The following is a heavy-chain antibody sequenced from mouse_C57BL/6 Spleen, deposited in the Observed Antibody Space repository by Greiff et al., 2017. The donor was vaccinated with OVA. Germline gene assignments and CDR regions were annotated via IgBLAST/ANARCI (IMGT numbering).Heavy chain of an antibody. CDR1: GFTFSDAW. Sequence: DVKLQESGGGLVQPGGSMKLSYAASGFTFSDAWMDWVRQSPEKGLEWVAEIRNKANNHATYYAESVKGRFTISRDDSKSSVYLQMNSLRAEDTGIYYCTRWLLREPYFDVWGTGTTVTVSS. D-gene: IGHD2-3*01. J-gene: IGHJ1*03. CDR3: TRWLLREPYFDV. V-gene: IGHV6-6*01. CDR2: IRNKANNHAT.